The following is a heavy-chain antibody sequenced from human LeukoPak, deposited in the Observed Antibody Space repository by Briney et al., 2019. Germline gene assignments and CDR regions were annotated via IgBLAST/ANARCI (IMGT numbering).Heavy chain of an antibody. CDR1: GFTISSYW. V-gene: IGHV3-7*03. CDR3: ARRYFDY. J-gene: IGHJ4*02. Sequence: PGGSLRLSCVASGFTISSYWMHWVRQAPGKGLEWVANIKQDGSEGYYVDSVKGRFTISRDNAKNSLHLQMNSLRAEDTAVYYCARRYFDYWGQGILVTVSS. CDR2: IKQDGSEG.